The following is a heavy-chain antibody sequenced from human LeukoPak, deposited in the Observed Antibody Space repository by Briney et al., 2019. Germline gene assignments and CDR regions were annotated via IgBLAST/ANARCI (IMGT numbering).Heavy chain of an antibody. J-gene: IGHJ4*02. V-gene: IGHV4-34*01. CDR1: GGSFSGHY. D-gene: IGHD1-26*01. Sequence: PSETLSLTCAVCGGSFSGHYWSWIRQPPGKGLEWIGEINHSGSTNYNPSLKSRVTISVDTSKNQFSLKLSSVTAADTAVYYCATSSGSYYYWGQGTLVTVSS. CDR2: INHSGST. CDR3: ATSSGSYYY.